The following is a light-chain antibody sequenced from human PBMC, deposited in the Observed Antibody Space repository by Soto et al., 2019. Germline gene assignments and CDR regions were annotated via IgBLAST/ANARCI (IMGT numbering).Light chain of an antibody. J-gene: IGKJ4*01. CDR3: QQRSSWLLA. V-gene: IGKV3-11*01. CDR2: DAS. CDR1: QSVSRY. Sequence: EIVVTQSPVTLSLFPGERATLACRASQSVSRYLAWYQHKPGQAPRLLISDASNRVTGIPARFSGSGSGTNVTLTISSIEPEDFAVYYCQQRSSWLLAFGGGTKVVIK.